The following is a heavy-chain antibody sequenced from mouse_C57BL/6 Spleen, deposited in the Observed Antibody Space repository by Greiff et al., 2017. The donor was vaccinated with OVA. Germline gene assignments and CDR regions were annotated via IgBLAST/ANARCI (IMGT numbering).Heavy chain of an antibody. V-gene: IGHV2-2*01. Sequence: QVHVKQSGPGLVQPSQSLSITCTVSGFSLTSYGVHWVRQSPGKGLEWLGVIWSGGSTDYNAAFISRLSISKDNSKSQVFFKMNSLQADDTAIYYCARSPYGSSYVWYFDVWGTGTTVTVSS. D-gene: IGHD1-1*01. CDR2: IWSGGST. CDR3: ARSPYGSSYVWYFDV. J-gene: IGHJ1*03. CDR1: GFSLTSYG.